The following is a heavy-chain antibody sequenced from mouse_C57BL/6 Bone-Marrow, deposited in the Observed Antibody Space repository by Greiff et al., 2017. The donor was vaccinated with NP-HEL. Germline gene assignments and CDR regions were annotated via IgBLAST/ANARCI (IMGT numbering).Heavy chain of an antibody. CDR1: GYTFTDYY. D-gene: IGHD2-2*01. J-gene: IGHJ3*01. CDR3: TLYYGYLLFAY. CDR2: INPNNGGT. V-gene: IGHV1-26*01. Sequence: VQLQQSGPELVKPGASVKISCKASGYTFTDYYMNWVKQSHGKSLEWIGDINPNNGGTSYNQKFKGKATLTVDKSSSTAYMELRSLTSEDSAVYYCTLYYGYLLFAYWGQGTLVTVSA.